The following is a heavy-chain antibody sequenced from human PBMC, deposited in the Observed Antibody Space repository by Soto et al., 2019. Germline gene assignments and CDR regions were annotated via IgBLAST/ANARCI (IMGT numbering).Heavy chain of an antibody. CDR1: GGSFSGYY. D-gene: IGHD2-15*01. Sequence: QVQLQQWGAGLLKPSETLSLTCAVYGGSFSGYYWSWIRLPPGKGLEWTGESNHSGSTNYNPSLKSRVTISVYTSKNQCSLKLSSVTAADTGVYYCARGSGGYCSGGSCYWNYYYYYMDVCGKGPTVTVSS. J-gene: IGHJ6*03. CDR3: ARGSGGYCSGGSCYWNYYYYYMDV. V-gene: IGHV4-34*01. CDR2: SNHSGST.